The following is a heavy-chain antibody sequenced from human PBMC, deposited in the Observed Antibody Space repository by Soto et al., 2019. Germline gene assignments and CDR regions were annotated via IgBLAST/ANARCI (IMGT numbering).Heavy chain of an antibody. D-gene: IGHD3-16*01. CDR3: KRDMGGRGGY. CDR1: GFTFSSYW. Sequence: EVQLVESGGGLVQPGGSLRLSCAASGFTFSSYWMHWVRQAPGKGLVWVSRINEDGSTINYADSVKGRFTISRDNAKNTFYLKMNRQRAEDRVVYYCKRDMGGRGGYWGQGTLVTVSS. CDR2: INEDGSTI. V-gene: IGHV3-74*01. J-gene: IGHJ4*02.